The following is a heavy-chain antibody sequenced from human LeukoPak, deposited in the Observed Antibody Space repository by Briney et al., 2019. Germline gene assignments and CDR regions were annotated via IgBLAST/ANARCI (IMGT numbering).Heavy chain of an antibody. CDR2: ISSTSSYI. J-gene: IGHJ4*02. Sequence: GGSLRLSCAASGFTFSSCAMSWVRQAPGKGLEWVSSISSTSSYIYYVDSVKGRFTISRDNAKNSLYLQMNSLRAEDTAIYYCAKDPSGSYPTPTDYWGQGTLVTVSS. V-gene: IGHV3-21*01. CDR3: AKDPSGSYPTPTDY. D-gene: IGHD1-26*01. CDR1: GFTFSSCA.